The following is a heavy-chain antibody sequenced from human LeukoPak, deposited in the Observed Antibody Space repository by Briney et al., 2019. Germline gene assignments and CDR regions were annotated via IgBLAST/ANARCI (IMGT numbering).Heavy chain of an antibody. Sequence: GGSLRLSCAASGFTFSSHWMSWVSQAPGKGLEWVANIKQEGSEKYYVESVKCRFTISRDNAENSLYLQMNSLRAEDTAVYYCARFGDYGRFPDYWGQGTLVTVSS. J-gene: IGHJ4*02. CDR1: GFTFSSHW. CDR3: ARFGDYGRFPDY. CDR2: IKQEGSEK. D-gene: IGHD4-17*01. V-gene: IGHV3-7*01.